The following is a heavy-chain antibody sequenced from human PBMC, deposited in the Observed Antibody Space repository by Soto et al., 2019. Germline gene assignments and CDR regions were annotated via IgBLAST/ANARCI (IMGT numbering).Heavy chain of an antibody. CDR1: GGSISSYY. CDR2: IYYSGST. CDR3: ARVAIAAAGTPFDY. Sequence: QVQLQESGPGLVKPSETLSLTCTVSGGSISSYYWSWIRQPPGKGLEWIGYIYYSGSTNYNPSLKSRVTISVDTSKNQFSLKLSSVTAADTAVYYCARVAIAAAGTPFDYWGQGTLVTVSS. V-gene: IGHV4-59*01. D-gene: IGHD6-13*01. J-gene: IGHJ4*02.